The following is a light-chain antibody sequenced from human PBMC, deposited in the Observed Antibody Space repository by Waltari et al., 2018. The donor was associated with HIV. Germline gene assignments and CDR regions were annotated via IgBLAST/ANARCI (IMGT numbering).Light chain of an antibody. CDR2: GNT. V-gene: IGLV1-40*01. J-gene: IGLJ3*02. CDR3: QSYDNTVNGWV. Sequence: QSVLTQPPSVSWAPGQNVTVSCTGSSSNIGTNYDVHWYQFLPGEVPKLLIYGNTSRPAGVPGRFSGSSSGTSASLAITGLQPADEADYYCQSYDNTVNGWVFGGGTRVTV. CDR1: SSNIGTNYD.